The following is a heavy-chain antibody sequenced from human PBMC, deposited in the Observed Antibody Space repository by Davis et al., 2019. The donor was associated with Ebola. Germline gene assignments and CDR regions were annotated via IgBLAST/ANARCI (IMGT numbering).Heavy chain of an antibody. J-gene: IGHJ3*02. D-gene: IGHD2-21*01. CDR1: GVSITTHF. CDR3: ARDTRPCGNDCYDDTFDM. CDR2: IHHGGGA. V-gene: IGHV4-59*11. Sequence: PSETLSLTCTVSGVSITTHFWSWIRQPPGKRLEWIGFIHHGGGANSNPSLKSRVTFSIDTSKSQVSLKLTSVTAADTAVYHCARDTRPCGNDCYDDTFDMWGQGTMVSVSS.